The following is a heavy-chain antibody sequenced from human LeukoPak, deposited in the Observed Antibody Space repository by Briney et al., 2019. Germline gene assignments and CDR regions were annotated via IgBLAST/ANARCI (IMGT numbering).Heavy chain of an antibody. V-gene: IGHV4-59*08. CDR2: ICYSGSA. Sequence: PSETLSLTCTVSGGSISSYYWSWIRQPPGKGLEWIGYICYSGSANNNPSLKSRVTISVDTSTNQLSLKLTSVTAADTAVYYCARGRTVFDGFDIWGQGAMVT. J-gene: IGHJ3*02. D-gene: IGHD4-11*01. CDR3: ARGRTVFDGFDI. CDR1: GGSISSYY.